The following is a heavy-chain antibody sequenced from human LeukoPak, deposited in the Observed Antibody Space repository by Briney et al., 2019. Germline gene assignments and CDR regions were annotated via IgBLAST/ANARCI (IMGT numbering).Heavy chain of an antibody. D-gene: IGHD6-19*01. CDR1: GFTFSSYS. Sequence: GGSLRLSCAASGFTFSSYSMNWVRQAPGKGLEWVANIKQDGSEKYYVDSVKGRFTISRDNAKNSLYLQMNSLRAEDTAVYYCPRDGSSGWYRFFDYWGQGTLVTVSS. CDR2: IKQDGSEK. CDR3: PRDGSSGWYRFFDY. V-gene: IGHV3-7*01. J-gene: IGHJ4*02.